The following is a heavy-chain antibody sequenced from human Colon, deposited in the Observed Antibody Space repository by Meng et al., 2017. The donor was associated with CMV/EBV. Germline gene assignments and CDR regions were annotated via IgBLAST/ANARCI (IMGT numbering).Heavy chain of an antibody. V-gene: IGHV3-66*01. D-gene: IGHD6-19*01. CDR2: IYSDGKT. J-gene: IGHJ4*02. Sequence: VQVVESGGNFVQPGGSLRLSCAASGLTVSSNYMSWVRQAPGKGLEWVSLIYSDGKTYYADSVKGRFTISRDNSKNTLYLQMNSLRDEDTAVYYCAREGYSNGWCYLDYWGQGTLVTVSS. CDR3: AREGYSNGWCYLDY. CDR1: GLTVSSNY.